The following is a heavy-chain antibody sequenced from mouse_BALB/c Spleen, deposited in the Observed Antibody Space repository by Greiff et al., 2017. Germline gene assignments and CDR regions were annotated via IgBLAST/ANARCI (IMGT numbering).Heavy chain of an antibody. CDR2: IWAGGST. J-gene: IGHJ3*01. CDR1: GFSLTSYG. CDR3: ARDRFGYGNYVFAY. V-gene: IGHV2-9*02. D-gene: IGHD2-10*02. Sequence: VMLVESGPGLVAPSQSLSITCTVSGFSLTSYGVHWVRQPPGKGLEWLGVIWAGGSTNYNSALMSRLSISKDNSKSQVFLKMNSLQTDDTAMYYCARDRFGYGNYVFAYWGQGTLVTVSA.